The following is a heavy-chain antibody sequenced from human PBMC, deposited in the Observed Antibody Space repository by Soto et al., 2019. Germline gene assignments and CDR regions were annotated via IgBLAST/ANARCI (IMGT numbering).Heavy chain of an antibody. V-gene: IGHV1-69*12. CDR1: GVTFSSYA. D-gene: IGHD2-2*01. CDR2: IIHIFGTV. J-gene: IGHJ6*02. Sequence: QVQLVQSGAEVKNPGSSVKVSCKASGVTFSSYAISWVRQAPGHWLEWMGGIIHIFGTVNHAQKFQGRLTFTADESTSTAYMELSSLISEHTAVYYCARHVPAAGYYYVMDVWGQGTTVTVSS. CDR3: ARHVPAAGYYYVMDV.